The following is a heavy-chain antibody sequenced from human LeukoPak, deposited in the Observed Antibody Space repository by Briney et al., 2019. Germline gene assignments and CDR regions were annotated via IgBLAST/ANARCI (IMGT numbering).Heavy chain of an antibody. CDR1: GFTFSSYA. D-gene: IGHD2-2*01. CDR2: ISGSGGST. CDR3: AKAHGYCSSTSCYLHFQH. J-gene: IGHJ1*01. V-gene: IGHV3-23*01. Sequence: GGSLRLSCAASGFTFSSYAMSWVRQAPGKGLEWVSAISGSGGSTYYADSVKGRFTISRDNSKNTLYLQMNSLRAEDTAVYYCAKAHGYCSSTSCYLHFQHWGQGTLVPVSS.